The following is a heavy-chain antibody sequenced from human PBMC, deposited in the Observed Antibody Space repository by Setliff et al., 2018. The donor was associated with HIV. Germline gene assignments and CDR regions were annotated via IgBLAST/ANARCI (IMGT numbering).Heavy chain of an antibody. CDR1: GGSLSGYY. CDR2: ISHSGIT. D-gene: IGHD6-13*01. Sequence: KPSETLSLTCAVYGGSLSGYYWSWIRQPPGKGLEWIGEISHSGITNYNPFLKNRVSISVDTSKNQFSLKLTSVTAADTAVYYCARVPPQSAPNGAAVDAFDIWGQGTMVTVSS. CDR3: ARVPPQSAPNGAAVDAFDI. J-gene: IGHJ3*02. V-gene: IGHV4-34*01.